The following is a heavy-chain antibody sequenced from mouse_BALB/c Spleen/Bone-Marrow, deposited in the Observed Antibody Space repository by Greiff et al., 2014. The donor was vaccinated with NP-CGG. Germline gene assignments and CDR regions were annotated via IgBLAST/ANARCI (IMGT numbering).Heavy chain of an antibody. D-gene: IGHD3-2*01. CDR1: GYAFTNYL. V-gene: IGHV1-54*01. CDR2: SNPGSGGT. CDR3: ARETVRGFAY. J-gene: IGHJ3*01. Sequence: QVQLQQSGAELVRPGTSVKVSYKASGYAFTNYLIEWIKQRPGQGLEWIGVSNPGSGGTNYNEKFKGKATLTADKSSSTAYMQLSSLTSDDSAVYFCARETVRGFAYWGQGTLVTVSA.